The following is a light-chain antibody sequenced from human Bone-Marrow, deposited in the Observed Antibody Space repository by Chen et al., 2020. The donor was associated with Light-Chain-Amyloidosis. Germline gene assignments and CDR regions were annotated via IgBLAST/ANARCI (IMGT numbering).Light chain of an antibody. V-gene: IGLV6-57*01. J-gene: IGLJ3*02. CDR1: SGSIATNY. Sequence: NFMLTHPHSVSESPGKTVIISCTPNSGSIATNYVQWYQHRPGSSPTTVCYEDDQSPSGVPVRLSWSIDRSSNSASLTIAGLKTEDEADYYCQTYQGSSQGVFGGGTKMTDL. CDR2: EDD. CDR3: QTYQGSSQGV.